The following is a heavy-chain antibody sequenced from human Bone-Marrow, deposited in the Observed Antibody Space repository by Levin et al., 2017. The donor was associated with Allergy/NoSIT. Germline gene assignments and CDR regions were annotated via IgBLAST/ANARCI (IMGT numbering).Heavy chain of an antibody. CDR2: ISYDGSNK. CDR3: AKANQPYSSSSYYGMDV. CDR1: GFTFSSYG. J-gene: IGHJ6*02. D-gene: IGHD6-6*01. V-gene: IGHV3-30*18. Sequence: GESLKISCAASGFTFSSYGMHWVRQAPGKGLEWVAVISYDGSNKYYADSVKGRFTISRDNSKNTLYLQMNSLRAEDTAVYYCAKANQPYSSSSYYGMDVWGQGTTVTVSS.